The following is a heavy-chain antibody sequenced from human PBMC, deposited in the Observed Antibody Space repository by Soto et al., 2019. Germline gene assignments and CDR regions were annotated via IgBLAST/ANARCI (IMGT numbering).Heavy chain of an antibody. CDR2: ISSNGGST. CDR3: VKGRRQLVSYFDY. D-gene: IGHD6-6*01. J-gene: IGHJ4*02. CDR1: GFTFSSYA. V-gene: IGHV3-64D*08. Sequence: GGSLRLSCSASGFTFSSYAMHWVRQAPGKGLEYVSAISSNGGSTYYADSVKGRFTISRDNSKNTLYLQMSSLRAEDTAVYYCVKGRRQLVSYFDYWGQGTLVTVSS.